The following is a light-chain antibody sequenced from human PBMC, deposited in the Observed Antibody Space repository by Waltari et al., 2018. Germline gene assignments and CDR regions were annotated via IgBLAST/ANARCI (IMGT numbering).Light chain of an antibody. V-gene: IGKV3-20*01. J-gene: IGKJ2*03. CDR2: GAS. Sequence: EIVLTQSPGTLSLSPGERVTLSCRASQTVTSVYVAWYQQKLGQAPRLLIYGASNRATDIPDRFSGSGSGTDFTLTISRLEPEDFAVYYCQQYSNSVGSFGQGTKLEI. CDR1: QTVTSVY. CDR3: QQYSNSVGS.